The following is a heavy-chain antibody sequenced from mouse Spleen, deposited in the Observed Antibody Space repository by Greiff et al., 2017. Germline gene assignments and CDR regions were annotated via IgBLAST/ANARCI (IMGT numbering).Heavy chain of an antibody. CDR1: GFTFSSYA. Sequence: EVKLMESGGGLVKPGGSLKLSCAASGFTFSSYAMSWVRQTPEKRLEWVATISSGGSYTYYPDSVKGRFTISRDNAKNTLYLQMSSLRSEDTAMYYCARLEITTFDYWGQGTTLTVSS. J-gene: IGHJ2*01. D-gene: IGHD2-4*01. V-gene: IGHV5-9-1*01. CDR3: ARLEITTFDY. CDR2: ISSGGSYT.